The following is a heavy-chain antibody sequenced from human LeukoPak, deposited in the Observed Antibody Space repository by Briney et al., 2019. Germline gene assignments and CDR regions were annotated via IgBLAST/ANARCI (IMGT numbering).Heavy chain of an antibody. V-gene: IGHV4-59*03. D-gene: IGHD7-27*01. Sequence: SETLSLTCTVSGGSIISSYWTWIRQPPGKGLEWIGYMYNSGRTTNYNPSLKSRATISMDTSKNQFSLNLKSVTAADTAIYYRGKIPGDRPDDWGQGTLVTVS. CDR3: GKIPGDRPDD. CDR2: MYNSGRTT. CDR1: GGSIISSY. J-gene: IGHJ4*02.